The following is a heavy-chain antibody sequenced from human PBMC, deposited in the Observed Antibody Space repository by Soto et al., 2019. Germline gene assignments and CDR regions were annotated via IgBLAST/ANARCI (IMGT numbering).Heavy chain of an antibody. D-gene: IGHD3-22*01. CDR2: TYYRSKWYN. V-gene: IGHV6-1*01. CDR1: GDSVSSNSAA. CDR3: ARATDYYDSSGYDY. J-gene: IGHJ4*02. Sequence: QVQLQQSGPGLVKPSQTLSLTCAISGDSVSSNSAAWNWIRQSPSRGLEWLGRTYYRSKWYNDXAVSVKSRITXXPXTXKNQFSLQLNSVTPEDTAVYYCARATDYYDSSGYDYWGQGTLVTVSS.